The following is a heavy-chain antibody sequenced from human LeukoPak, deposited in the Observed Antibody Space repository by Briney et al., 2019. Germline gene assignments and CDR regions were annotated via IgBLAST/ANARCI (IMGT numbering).Heavy chain of an antibody. CDR1: GGTFSSYA. CDR3: AAISTPTTRRAYHFDS. CDR2: IIPIFGTA. J-gene: IGHJ4*02. Sequence: SVKVSCKASGGTFSSYAISWVRQPPGQGLAWMGGIIPIFGTANYAQKFQGRVTITADESTSTAYMELSSLTSDDTAVYYCAAISTPTTRRAYHFDSWGQGTLVTVSS. D-gene: IGHD5-12*01. V-gene: IGHV1-69*01.